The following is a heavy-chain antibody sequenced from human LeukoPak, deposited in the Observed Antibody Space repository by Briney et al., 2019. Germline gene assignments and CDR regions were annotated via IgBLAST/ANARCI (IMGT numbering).Heavy chain of an antibody. CDR2: INSDGSEG. CDR1: GFTFSGFW. Sequence: PGGSLRLSCAVSGFTFSGFWMSWSRQAPGKGLEWVASINSDGSEGYYADVVKGRFTISRDNVKSSLFLQMNSLRVEDTAVYYCARGRMASGGFDFWGQGTLVTVSS. CDR3: ARGRMASGGFDF. V-gene: IGHV3-7*01. D-gene: IGHD6-19*01. J-gene: IGHJ4*02.